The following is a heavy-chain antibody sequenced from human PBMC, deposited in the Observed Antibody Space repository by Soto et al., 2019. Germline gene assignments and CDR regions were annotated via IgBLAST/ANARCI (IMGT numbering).Heavy chain of an antibody. V-gene: IGHV1-3*01. CDR1: GYTFTSYA. D-gene: IGHD6-19*01. CDR2: INAGNGNT. CDR3: ARGGGSSGWYPYYFDY. J-gene: IGHJ4*02. Sequence: ASVKVSCKASGYTFTSYAMHWVRQAPGQRLEWMGWINAGNGNTKYSQKFQGRVTITRDTSASTAYMELSSLRSEDTAVYYCARGGGSSGWYPYYFDYWGQGTLVTVSS.